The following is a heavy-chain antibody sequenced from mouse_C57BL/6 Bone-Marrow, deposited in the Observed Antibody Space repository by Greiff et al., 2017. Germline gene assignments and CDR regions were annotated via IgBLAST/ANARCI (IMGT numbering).Heavy chain of an antibody. D-gene: IGHD2-5*01. J-gene: IGHJ2*01. Sequence: VHVKQSGPVLVKPGASVKMSCKASGYTFTDYYMNWVKQSHGKSLEWIGVINPYNGGTSYNQKFKGKATLTVDKSSSTAYMELNSLTSEDSAVYYCARFYSNYVDYFDYWGQGTTLTVSS. V-gene: IGHV1-19*01. CDR3: ARFYSNYVDYFDY. CDR2: INPYNGGT. CDR1: GYTFTDYY.